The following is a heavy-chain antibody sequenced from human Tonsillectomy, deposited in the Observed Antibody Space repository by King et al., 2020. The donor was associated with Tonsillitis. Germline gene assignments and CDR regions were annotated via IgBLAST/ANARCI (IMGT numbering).Heavy chain of an antibody. CDR3: ARVGFGDLLYYYGMDV. Sequence: QLQESGPGLVKPSETLSLTCTVSGGSISSYYWSWIRQPPGKGLEWIGYIYYSGSTNYNPSLKSRVTISVDTSKNQFSLKLSSVTAADTAVYYCARVGFGDLLYYYGMDVWGQGTTVTVSS. V-gene: IGHV4-59*01. CDR2: IYYSGST. CDR1: GGSISSYY. J-gene: IGHJ6*02. D-gene: IGHD3-3*01.